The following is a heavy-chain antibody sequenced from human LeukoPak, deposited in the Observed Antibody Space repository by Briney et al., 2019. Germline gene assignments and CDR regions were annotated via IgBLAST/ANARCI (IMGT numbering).Heavy chain of an antibody. V-gene: IGHV3-23*01. CDR2: ISVSGDNT. J-gene: IGHJ4*02. CDR1: GFTFSSHA. Sequence: GGSLRLSCAASGFTFSSHAMSWVRQAPGKGLEWVSAISVSGDNTYYADSVKGRFTISRYNSKNTLYLQMNSLRAEDTAVYYCARPYSSSVQRYFDYWGQGTLVTVSS. D-gene: IGHD2-2*01. CDR3: ARPYSSSVQRYFDY.